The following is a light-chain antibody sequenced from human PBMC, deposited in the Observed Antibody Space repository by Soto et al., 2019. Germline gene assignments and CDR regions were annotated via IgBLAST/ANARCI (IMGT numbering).Light chain of an antibody. CDR2: GAS. CDR1: HSVSSSY. V-gene: IGKV3-20*01. Sequence: GLAHAAGTLSFSPGEIASLSCRASHSVSSSYLAWYQQRPGQAPRLLIYGASSRATGIPDRFSGSGSGTDFTLTISRLEPEDFAVYYCHQYGSSPATFGQGTKV. CDR3: HQYGSSPAT. J-gene: IGKJ1*01.